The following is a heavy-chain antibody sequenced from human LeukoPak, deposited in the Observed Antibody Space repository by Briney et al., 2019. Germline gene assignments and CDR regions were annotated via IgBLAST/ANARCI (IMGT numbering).Heavy chain of an antibody. CDR2: IYYSGST. CDR1: GGSISSGDYY. V-gene: IGHV4-30-4*08. CDR3: ARGRGYWAFDY. Sequence: RASETLSLXCTVSGGSISSGDYYWSWIRQPPGKGLEWIGYIYYSGSTYYNPSLKSRVTISVDTSKNQFSLKLSSVTAADTAVYYCARGRGYWAFDYWGQGTLVTVSS. J-gene: IGHJ4*02. D-gene: IGHD3-22*01.